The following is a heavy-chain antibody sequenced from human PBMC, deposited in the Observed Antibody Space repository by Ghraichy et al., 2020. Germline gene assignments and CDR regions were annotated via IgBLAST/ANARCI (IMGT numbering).Heavy chain of an antibody. V-gene: IGHV4-4*07. J-gene: IGHJ6*02. Sequence: SETLSLTCTVSGGSISSSYWSWIRQPAGKGLEWIGRIYTSGSTNYNPSLKSRVTMSVDTSKNQFSLKLSSVTAADTAVYYCARGSRASSFLGSQYGMDVWGQGTTVTVSS. CDR2: IYTSGST. CDR3: ARGSRASSFLGSQYGMDV. CDR1: GGSISSSY. D-gene: IGHD6-13*01.